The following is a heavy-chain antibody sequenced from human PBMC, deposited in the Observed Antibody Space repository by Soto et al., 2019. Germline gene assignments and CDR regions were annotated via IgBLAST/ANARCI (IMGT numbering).Heavy chain of an antibody. CDR3: AREDSSNWPLKD. D-gene: IGHD6-13*01. J-gene: IGHJ4*02. CDR2: IWNDGSKK. V-gene: IGHV3-33*01. CDR1: GYTFSSNG. Sequence: QVQLVESGGGVVQPGRSLRLSCAASGYTFSSNGMHWVSQAPGKGLEWVAIIWNDGSKKCYADPVKGRFTISRDNTKNTLYLQMNRMIAEETAVYYCAREDSSNWPLKDWGQGTLVTVSS.